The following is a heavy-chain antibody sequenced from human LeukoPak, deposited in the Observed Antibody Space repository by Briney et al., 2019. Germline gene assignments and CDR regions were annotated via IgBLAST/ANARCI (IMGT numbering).Heavy chain of an antibody. CDR3: ASANSGSPAFSYMDV. CDR2: IIPIFGTP. V-gene: IGHV1-69*05. J-gene: IGHJ6*03. Sequence: SVKVPCKASGGTFRTHAISWVRQAPGQGLEWMGGIIPIFGTPTYAQRFQGRVTITTDDSTSTAYMELGSLRSDDTAVYYCASANSGSPAFSYMDVWGKGTTVTVSS. D-gene: IGHD3-10*01. CDR1: GGTFRTHA.